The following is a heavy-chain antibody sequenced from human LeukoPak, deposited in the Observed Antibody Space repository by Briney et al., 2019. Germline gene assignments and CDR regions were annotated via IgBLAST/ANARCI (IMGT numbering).Heavy chain of an antibody. J-gene: IGHJ4*02. CDR2: ISGSGDTT. D-gene: IGHD4-11*01. CDR1: GFTFSTYA. Sequence: GGSLRLSCAASGFTFSTYAMSWVRQAPGKGLEWVSAISGSGDTTYYADSVRGRFTISRDNSGNTLFLQMNSLRTEDTAAYYCAHGRQLLTTFDYWGQGTLVTVSS. V-gene: IGHV3-23*01. CDR3: AHGRQLLTTFDY.